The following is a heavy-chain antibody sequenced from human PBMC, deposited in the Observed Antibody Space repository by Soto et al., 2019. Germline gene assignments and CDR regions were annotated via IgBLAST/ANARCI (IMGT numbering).Heavy chain of an antibody. CDR3: AKDARYFDL. CDR2: ISGGGGSA. CDR1: GFTFSSYA. Sequence: EVQLLESGGGLVQPGGSLRLSCAASGFTFSSYAMAWVRQAPGKGLEWVSAISGGGGSAYYADSVKGRFTISRDNSQNTLFLQMNSPRAEDTAVYYCAKDARYFDLWGRGTLVTVSS. V-gene: IGHV3-23*01. J-gene: IGHJ2*01.